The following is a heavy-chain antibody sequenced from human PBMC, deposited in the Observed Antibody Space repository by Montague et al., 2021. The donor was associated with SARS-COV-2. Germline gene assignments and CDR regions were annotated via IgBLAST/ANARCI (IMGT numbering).Heavy chain of an antibody. V-gene: IGHV4-34*01. CDR3: ARGQPPRITFGGIISYGLDV. Sequence: SETLSLTCAVYGGSFSGYYWTWIRQPPGKGLEWIGEINHSGSTSXNPSLKSRVTISVDTSKNQFSLKLRSVAAADTAVYYCARGQPPRITFGGIISYGLDVWGQGTTVTVSS. CDR2: INHSGST. J-gene: IGHJ6*02. CDR1: GGSFSGYY. D-gene: IGHD3-16*02.